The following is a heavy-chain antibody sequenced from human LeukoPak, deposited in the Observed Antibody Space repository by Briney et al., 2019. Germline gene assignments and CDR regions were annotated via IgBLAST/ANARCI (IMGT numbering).Heavy chain of an antibody. D-gene: IGHD1-26*01. Sequence: GSLSLSCAASGFTFSSYAMSWVRQAPGKGLEWVSAISGSGGSTYYADSVKGRFTISRDNSKNTLYLQMNSLRAEDTAVYYCAKGISGEYYFDYWGQGTLVTVSS. V-gene: IGHV3-23*01. CDR3: AKGISGEYYFDY. CDR1: GFTFSSYA. CDR2: ISGSGGST. J-gene: IGHJ4*02.